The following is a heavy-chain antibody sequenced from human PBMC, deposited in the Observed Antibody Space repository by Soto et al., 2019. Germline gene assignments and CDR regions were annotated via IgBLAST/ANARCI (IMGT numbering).Heavy chain of an antibody. V-gene: IGHV4-4*02. J-gene: IGHJ6*02. CDR3: ARDLFEYYYGIDF. Sequence: SETLSLTCAASGGTISSSNWWSWVRQPPGKGLELVGEIYHSGSTNYNPSLKSRVTISVDKSKNQFSLKRSSVTAADTAVYYCARDLFEYYYGIDFCGQGTTVTVSS. CDR1: GGTISSSNW. D-gene: IGHD2-21*01. CDR2: IYHSGST.